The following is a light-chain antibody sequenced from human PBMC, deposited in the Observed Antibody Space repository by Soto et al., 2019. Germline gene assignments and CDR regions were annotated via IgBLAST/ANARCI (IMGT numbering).Light chain of an antibody. J-gene: IGLJ3*02. CDR2: GVS. V-gene: IGLV2-8*01. Sequence: QSALTQPPSASGSPGQSVTISCTGTSSDVGGYHYVSWYQQHPGKAPKLMIYGVSKRPSGVPDRFSGSKSGNTASLTVSGLQAEDEADYYCSSYAARNNGVFGGGTKVTVL. CDR3: SSYAARNNGV. CDR1: SSDVGGYHY.